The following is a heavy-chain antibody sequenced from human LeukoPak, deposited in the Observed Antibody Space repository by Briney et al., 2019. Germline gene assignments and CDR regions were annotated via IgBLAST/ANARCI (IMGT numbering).Heavy chain of an antibody. Sequence: GGSLRLSCAASGFTFSTYSMNWVRQAPGKGLEWVSSITSSSSYIYYADSVKGRFTISRDNAKNSLYLQMNSLRAEDTAVYYCAKIWPRRYYDFWSGPNWFDPWGQGTLVTVSS. D-gene: IGHD3-3*01. V-gene: IGHV3-21*04. CDR1: GFTFSTYS. CDR3: AKIWPRRYYDFWSGPNWFDP. J-gene: IGHJ5*02. CDR2: ITSSSSYI.